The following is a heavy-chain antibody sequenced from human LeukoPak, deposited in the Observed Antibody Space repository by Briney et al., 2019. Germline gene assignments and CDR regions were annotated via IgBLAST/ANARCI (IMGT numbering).Heavy chain of an antibody. CDR3: ARGAMVRGAKYFFAS. V-gene: IGHV3-49*04. J-gene: IGHJ4*02. D-gene: IGHD3-10*01. CDR1: GFTFGDYA. CDR2: IRSEAQGGTR. Sequence: GGSLRLSCVPSGFTFGDYAVGWVRQAPGKGLEWVGFIRSEAQGGTREYAASVKGKITISRDDSRGVAYLQMNSLKIEDTALYFCARGAMVRGAKYFFASWGQGTLVTVSS.